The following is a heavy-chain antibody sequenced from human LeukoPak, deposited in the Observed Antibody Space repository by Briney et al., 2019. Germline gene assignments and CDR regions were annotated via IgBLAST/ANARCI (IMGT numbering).Heavy chain of an antibody. D-gene: IGHD4-23*01. CDR2: IIAYNGNT. V-gene: IGHV1-18*01. CDR1: GYTFTSYG. CDR3: AREPGMVTTTYYYGMDG. Sequence: ASVKVSCKASGYTFTSYGISWVRQAPGQGLEWMGWIIAYNGNTNYAQKIQGIVTMTTETSTSTAYMDLSSLRSDDAAVYYCAREPGMVTTTYYYGMDGWGEGSTVSVSS. J-gene: IGHJ6*01.